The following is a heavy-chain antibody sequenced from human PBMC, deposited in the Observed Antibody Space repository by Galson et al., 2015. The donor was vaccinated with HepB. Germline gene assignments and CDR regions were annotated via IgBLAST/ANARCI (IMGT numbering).Heavy chain of an antibody. J-gene: IGHJ6*02. CDR1: GYTFTSYG. V-gene: IGHV1-18*04. D-gene: IGHD3-10*01. CDR2: ISAYNGNT. Sequence: SVKVSCKASGYTFTSYGISWVRQAPGQGLEWMGWISAYNGNTNYAQKLQGRVTMTTDTSTSTAYMELRSLRSDDTAVYYCASPATMVRGVIVNYYGMDVWGQGTTVTVSS. CDR3: ASPATMVRGVIVNYYGMDV.